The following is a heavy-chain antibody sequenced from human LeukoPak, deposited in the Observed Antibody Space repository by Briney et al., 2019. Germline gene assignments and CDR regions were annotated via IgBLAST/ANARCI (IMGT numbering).Heavy chain of an antibody. J-gene: IGHJ4*02. CDR3: ARSVLSPVLQDFDY. V-gene: IGHV3-33*01. Sequence: GGSLRLSCAASGFTFSSSGMHWVRQAPGKGLEWVAVIWYDGSQKYYADSVKGRFTISRDNSKDTLYLQMNSLRAEDTAVYYCARSVLSPVLQDFDYWGRGTLVTVSS. CDR2: IWYDGSQK. CDR1: GFTFSSSG. D-gene: IGHD5-24*01.